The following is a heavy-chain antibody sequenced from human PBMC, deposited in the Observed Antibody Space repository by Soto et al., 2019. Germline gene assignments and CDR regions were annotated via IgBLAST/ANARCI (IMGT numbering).Heavy chain of an antibody. CDR1: GFTFSSYG. J-gene: IGHJ4*02. Sequence: GGSLRLSCAASGFTFSSYGMHWVRQAPGKGLEWVAVIWYDGSNKYYADSVKGRFTISRDNSKNTLYLQMNSLRAEDTAVYYCARDSDLKYSSSSYNLLDFCGQGSLVPGSS. CDR2: IWYDGSNK. V-gene: IGHV3-33*01. D-gene: IGHD6-13*01. CDR3: ARDSDLKYSSSSYNLLDF.